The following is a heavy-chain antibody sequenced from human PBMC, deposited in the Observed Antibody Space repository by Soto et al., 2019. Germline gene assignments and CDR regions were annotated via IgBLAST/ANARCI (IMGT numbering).Heavy chain of an antibody. Sequence: GGSLRLSCAASGFSFSNYAMHWVRQAPGKGLEWVAVISYDGRDKYCEDSVKGRYTISRDKSKNTLFLQMNSLRAEDTAVYYCARYCRSTSCYDYWGQGTLVTVSS. D-gene: IGHD2-2*01. J-gene: IGHJ4*02. CDR2: ISYDGRDK. V-gene: IGHV3-30*03. CDR3: ARYCRSTSCYDY. CDR1: GFSFSNYA.